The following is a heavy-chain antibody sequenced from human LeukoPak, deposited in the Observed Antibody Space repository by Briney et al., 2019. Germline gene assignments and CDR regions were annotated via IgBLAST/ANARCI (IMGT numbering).Heavy chain of an antibody. D-gene: IGHD6-6*01. CDR1: GYTFTSYG. CDR3: AREGGSSSLHYYYYYMDV. J-gene: IGHJ6*03. V-gene: IGHV1-18*01. Sequence: GASVKVSCKASGYTFTSYGISWVRQAPGQGLEGMGWSSAYNGNTNYAQKLQGRVTMTTDTSTSTAYMELRSLRSDDTGVYYCAREGGSSSLHYYYYYMDVWGKGTTVTVSS. CDR2: SSAYNGNT.